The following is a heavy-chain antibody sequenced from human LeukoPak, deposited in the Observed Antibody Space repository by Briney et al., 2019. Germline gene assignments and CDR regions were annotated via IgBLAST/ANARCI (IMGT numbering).Heavy chain of an antibody. D-gene: IGHD5-18*01. J-gene: IGHJ6*03. Sequence: GGSLRLSCAASGFTFSSYAMHWVRQAPGKGLEWVAVISYDGSNKYYADSVKGRFTISRDNAKNSLYLQMNSLRAEDMALYYCAKGAMAYYYYYYYMDVWGKGTTVTVSS. CDR1: GFTFSSYA. V-gene: IGHV3-30*04. CDR2: ISYDGSNK. CDR3: AKGAMAYYYYYYYMDV.